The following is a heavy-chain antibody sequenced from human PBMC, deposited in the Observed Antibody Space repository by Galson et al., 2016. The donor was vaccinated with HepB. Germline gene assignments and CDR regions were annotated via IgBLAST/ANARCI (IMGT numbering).Heavy chain of an antibody. CDR2: IWYDGSNK. CDR3: TREANDAFDI. V-gene: IGHV3-33*01. J-gene: IGHJ3*02. Sequence: SLRLSCAASGFTFSNYGMHWVRQAPGKGLEWVAVIWYDGSNKDYAESVKGRFTISRDNTKGTVYLHMNSLRDEDTAVYYCTREANDAFDIWGQGTMVTVSS. CDR1: GFTFSNYG.